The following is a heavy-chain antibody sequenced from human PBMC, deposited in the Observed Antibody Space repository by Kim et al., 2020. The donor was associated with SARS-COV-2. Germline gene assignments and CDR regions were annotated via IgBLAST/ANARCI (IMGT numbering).Heavy chain of an antibody. CDR1: GFTFSSYS. J-gene: IGHJ5*02. CDR2: ISSSSSYI. V-gene: IGHV3-21*01. CDR3: ARKPLPRTYYDYVWGSPTSNWFDP. Sequence: GGSLRLSCAASGFTFSSYSMNWVRQAPGKGLEWVSSISSSSSYIYYADSVKGRFTISRDNAKNSLYLQMNSLRAEDTAVYYCARKPLPRTYYDYVWGSPTSNWFDPWGQGTLVTVSS. D-gene: IGHD3-16*01.